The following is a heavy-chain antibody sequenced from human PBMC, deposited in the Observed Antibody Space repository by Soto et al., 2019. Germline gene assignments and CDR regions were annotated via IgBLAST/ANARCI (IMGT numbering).Heavy chain of an antibody. D-gene: IGHD2-2*01. CDR1: GFTFSSYA. J-gene: IGHJ4*02. Sequence: LRLSCAASGFTFSSYAMNWVRQAPGKGLEWVALISHDGINKYYADSVRGRFTISRDSSTNTLYLQMNSLGAADTAVYYCGRCTSTSCHLGSDYWGQGTLVTVSS. CDR3: GRCTSTSCHLGSDY. CDR2: ISHDGINK. V-gene: IGHV3-30-3*01.